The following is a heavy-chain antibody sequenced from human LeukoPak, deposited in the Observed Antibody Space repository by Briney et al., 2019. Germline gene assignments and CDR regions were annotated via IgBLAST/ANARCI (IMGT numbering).Heavy chain of an antibody. D-gene: IGHD1-1*01. CDR3: ARVGGLVSQLELWNEN. CDR1: GFTFSSYS. V-gene: IGHV3-21*01. J-gene: IGHJ4*02. Sequence: GVSLRLSCAASGFTFSSYSMNWVRQAPGKGLEWVSSISSSSSYIYYADSVKGRFTLSRDNAKNSLNMQMNRLRGEETAVYYCARVGGLVSQLELWNENWGQGTLVTVSS. CDR2: ISSSSSYI.